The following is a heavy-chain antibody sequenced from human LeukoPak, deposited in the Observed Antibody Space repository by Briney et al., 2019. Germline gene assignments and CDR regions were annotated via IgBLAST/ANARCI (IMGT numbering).Heavy chain of an antibody. Sequence: PGGSLRLSCAASGFTFSSYEMNWVRQAPGKGLEWVSISSSGSTIYYADSVKGRFTISRDNAKNSLYLQMNSLRAEDTAVYYCARDARYSKGDYWGQGTLVTVSS. CDR1: GFTFSSYE. D-gene: IGHD5-18*01. J-gene: IGHJ4*02. CDR2: ISSSGSTI. CDR3: ARDARYSKGDY. V-gene: IGHV3-48*03.